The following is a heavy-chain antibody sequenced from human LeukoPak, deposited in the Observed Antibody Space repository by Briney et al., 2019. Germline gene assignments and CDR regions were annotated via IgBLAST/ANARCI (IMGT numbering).Heavy chain of an antibody. CDR1: GGSIINYY. V-gene: IGHV4-59*01. CDR2: ISYSGST. CDR3: ARGYSGSCGYYLAAY. Sequence: SETLSLTCTVSGGSIINYYWSWIRQPPGQGLEWIGYISYSGSTNYNPSLKSRVTLSVDTSKNQFSLKLTSVTAADTAVYYCARGYSGSCGYYLAAYWGQGTLVTVSS. J-gene: IGHJ4*02. D-gene: IGHD3-22*01.